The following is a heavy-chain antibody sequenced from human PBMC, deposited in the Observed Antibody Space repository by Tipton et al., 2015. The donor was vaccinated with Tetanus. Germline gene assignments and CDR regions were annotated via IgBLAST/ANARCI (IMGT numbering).Heavy chain of an antibody. CDR2: IYSGGTT. J-gene: IGHJ4*02. Sequence: SRRLSCAASGFTVGSNFMSWVRQAPGEGLEWVSIIYSGGTTYYADSVKGRFTISRDNSRNTLYLQMSSLRVEDTAVYYSTRTISNDYVAAWVQGTLVTASS. V-gene: IGHV3-53*01. CDR3: TRTISNDYVAA. CDR1: GFTVGSNF. D-gene: IGHD4-17*01.